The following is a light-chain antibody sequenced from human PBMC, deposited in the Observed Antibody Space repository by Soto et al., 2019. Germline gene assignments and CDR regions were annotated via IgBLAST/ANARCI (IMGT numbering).Light chain of an antibody. CDR1: PSISSW. CDR2: KAS. V-gene: IGKV1-5*03. J-gene: IGKJ1*01. CDR3: QQYNSYTPWT. Sequence: DIQMTQSPSTLSASVGDRVTITCRASPSISSWLAWYQQKPGKAPKLLIYKASSLESGVPSRFSGSGSGTEFTLTISSLQPDYFATYYCQQYNSYTPWTFGQGTKVEIK.